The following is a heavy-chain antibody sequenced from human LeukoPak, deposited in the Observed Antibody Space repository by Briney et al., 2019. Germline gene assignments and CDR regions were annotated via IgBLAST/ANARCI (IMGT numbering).Heavy chain of an antibody. CDR3: ARARYTYDNNCFDP. Sequence: GGSLRLSCAASGFIFSDYYISWIRQIPGKGLEWVSFISGSGDTRYYADSVKGRFIISRDNAKNSVFLQMDSLRAEDTAVYHCARARYTYDNNCFDPWGRGTLVTVSS. CDR1: GFIFSDYY. CDR2: ISGSGDTR. V-gene: IGHV3-11*01. D-gene: IGHD5-18*01. J-gene: IGHJ5*02.